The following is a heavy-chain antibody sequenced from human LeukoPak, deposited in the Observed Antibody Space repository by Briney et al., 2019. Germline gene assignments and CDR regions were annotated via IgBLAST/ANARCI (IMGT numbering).Heavy chain of an antibody. J-gene: IGHJ4*02. D-gene: IGHD3-22*01. CDR2: IDHSGST. Sequence: SETLSLTCAVHGGSFSGYYWTWIRQPPGKGLEWIGEIDHSGSTNYNPSLKSRVTISLDTSKNQFSLKLSSVTAADTAVYYCARAPLPYYYDSSGSYYFDYWGQGALVTVSS. V-gene: IGHV4-34*01. CDR3: ARAPLPYYYDSSGSYYFDY. CDR1: GGSFSGYY.